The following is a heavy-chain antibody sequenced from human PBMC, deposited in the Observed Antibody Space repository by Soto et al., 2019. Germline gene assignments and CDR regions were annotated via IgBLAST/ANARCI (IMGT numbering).Heavy chain of an antibody. CDR1: GGSISSGDYY. V-gene: IGHV4-30-4*01. CDR3: ASYGSGSLWFDP. D-gene: IGHD3-10*01. J-gene: IGHJ5*02. CDR2: IYYSGST. Sequence: PSETLSLTCTVSGGSISSGDYYWSWIRQPPGKGLEWIGYIYYSGSTYYNPSLKSRVTISVDTSKNQFSLKLSSVTAADTAVYYCASYGSGSLWFDPWGQGTLVTVSS.